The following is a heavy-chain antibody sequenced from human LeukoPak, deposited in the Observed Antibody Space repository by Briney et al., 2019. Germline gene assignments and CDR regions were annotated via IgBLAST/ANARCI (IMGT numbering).Heavy chain of an antibody. J-gene: IGHJ4*02. Sequence: GGALRLSCGASGFALSSYSLNWVRQAPGRGLEWVSYIGTSISRIYYADSVKGRFTISRDNAKNSLYLQMNGLRAEDTAVYYCARGPSSQFRTDYWGQGTLVTVSS. V-gene: IGHV3-48*01. D-gene: IGHD2-2*01. CDR2: IGTSISRI. CDR3: ARGPSSQFRTDY. CDR1: GFALSSYS.